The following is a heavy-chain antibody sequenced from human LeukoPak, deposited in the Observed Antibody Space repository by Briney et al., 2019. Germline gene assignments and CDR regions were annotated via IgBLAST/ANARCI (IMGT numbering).Heavy chain of an antibody. D-gene: IGHD3-10*01. V-gene: IGHV3-23*01. J-gene: IGHJ4*02. Sequence: PGGSLRLSCAASGFTFSSYGMSWVRQAPGKGLEWVSAISGSGGSTYYADSVKGRFTISRDNAKNSLYLQMNSLRAEDTAVYYCARDKYYYGSGRTKLDYWGQGTLVTVSS. CDR3: ARDKYYYGSGRTKLDY. CDR1: GFTFSSYG. CDR2: ISGSGGST.